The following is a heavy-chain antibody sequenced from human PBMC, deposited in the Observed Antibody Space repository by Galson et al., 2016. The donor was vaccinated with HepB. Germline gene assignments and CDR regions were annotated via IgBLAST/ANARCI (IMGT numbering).Heavy chain of an antibody. V-gene: IGHV3-30*18. CDR1: GFSFSRYA. J-gene: IGHJ4*02. Sequence: SLRLSCAASGFSFSRYAMHWVRQAPGKGLEWVAVISYHGNNQYYADSVKGRVTISRDNSKNTLDLQMNSLIVDDTAVYYCAKDACSGGTCFSVVWDFWGQGNLVTVSS. CDR3: AKDACSGGTCFSVVWDF. D-gene: IGHD2-15*01. CDR2: ISYHGNNQ.